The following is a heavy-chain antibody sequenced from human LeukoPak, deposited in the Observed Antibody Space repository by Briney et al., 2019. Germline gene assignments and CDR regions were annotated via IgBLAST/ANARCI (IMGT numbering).Heavy chain of an antibody. CDR2: INHSGST. D-gene: IGHD2-21*02. CDR3: ARGRVGTAYCGGDCSNAFDI. Sequence: SETLSLTCAVYGGSFSGYYWSWIRQPPGKGLEWIGEINHSGSTNYNPSLKSRVTISVDTSKNQFSLKLSSVTAADTAVYYCARGRVGTAYCGGDCSNAFDIWGQGTMVTVSS. V-gene: IGHV4-34*01. CDR1: GGSFSGYY. J-gene: IGHJ3*02.